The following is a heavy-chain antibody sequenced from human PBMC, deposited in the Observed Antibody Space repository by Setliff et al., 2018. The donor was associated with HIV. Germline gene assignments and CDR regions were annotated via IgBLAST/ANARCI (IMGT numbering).Heavy chain of an antibody. D-gene: IGHD6-19*01. CDR1: GFTFEDYG. CDR3: MRDKWLVPDTFDI. J-gene: IGHJ3*02. Sequence: GGSLRLSCAVSGFTFEDYGMSWVRQAPGKGLEWVSGINWNGGSTGYVDSVKGRFTISRDNAKNSLYLQMNSLRAEDMALYYCMRDKWLVPDTFDIWGQGTMVTVSS. CDR2: INWNGGST. V-gene: IGHV3-20*04.